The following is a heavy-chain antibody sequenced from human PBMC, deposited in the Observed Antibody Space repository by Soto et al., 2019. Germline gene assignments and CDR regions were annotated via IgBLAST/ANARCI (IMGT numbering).Heavy chain of an antibody. CDR2: ISAHNGNT. D-gene: IGHD1-1*01. CDR1: GYTFTSYG. J-gene: IGHJ4*02. CDR3: ARGRYGDY. Sequence: QVHLVQSGAEVKKPGASVKVSGKASGYTFTSYGITWVRQAPGQGLEWMGWISAHNGNTEYAQKLQGRVIVTRDTSTSTAYMELRSLISDDTAVYYCARGRYGDYWGQGALVTVSS. V-gene: IGHV1-18*01.